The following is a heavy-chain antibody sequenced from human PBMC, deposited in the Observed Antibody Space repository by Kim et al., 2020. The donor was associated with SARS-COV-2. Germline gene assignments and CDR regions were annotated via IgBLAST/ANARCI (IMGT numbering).Heavy chain of an antibody. Sequence: GGSLRLSCAASGFTFSDYYMSWIRQAPGKGLEWVSYISSSSSYTNYADSVKGRFTISRDNAKNSLYLQMNSLRAEDTAVYYCERAGAGAVGEGDYWGQGTLVTVSS. J-gene: IGHJ4*02. D-gene: IGHD2-15*01. CDR3: ERAGAGAVGEGDY. CDR1: GFTFSDYY. V-gene: IGHV3-11*05. CDR2: ISSSSSYT.